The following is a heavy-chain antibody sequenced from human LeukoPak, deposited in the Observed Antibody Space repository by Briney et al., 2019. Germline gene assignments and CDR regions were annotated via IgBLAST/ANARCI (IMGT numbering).Heavy chain of an antibody. CDR2: IYSSGST. J-gene: IGHJ4*02. CDR3: ARDRDWLYYFDY. Sequence: PSETLSLTCTVSGGSISSYYWSWIRQPAGMGLEWIGRIYSSGSTNYNPSLKSRVIVSVDTSKNQFSLKLSSVTAADTAVNYCARDRDWLYYFDYWSQGTLVTASS. D-gene: IGHD3-9*01. CDR1: GGSISSYY. V-gene: IGHV4-4*07.